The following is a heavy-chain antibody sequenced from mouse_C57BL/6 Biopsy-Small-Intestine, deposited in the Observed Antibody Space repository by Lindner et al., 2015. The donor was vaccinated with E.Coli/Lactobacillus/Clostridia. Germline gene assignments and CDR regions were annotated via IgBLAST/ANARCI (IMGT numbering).Heavy chain of an antibody. CDR1: GYIFTSYG. CDR2: ISGYNGNT. CDR3: ARTSSRLAAAGTDYYYVMDV. Sequence: SVKVSCKASGYIFTSYGISWVRQAPGQGLEWMGWISGYNGNTKYAQTLQGRVTVTADTSTSTAFMDLRTLRSDDTAVYYCARTSSRLAAAGTDYYYVMDVWGQGTTVTVSP. V-gene: IGHV1-4*01. J-gene: IGHJ4*01. D-gene: IGHD2-13*01.